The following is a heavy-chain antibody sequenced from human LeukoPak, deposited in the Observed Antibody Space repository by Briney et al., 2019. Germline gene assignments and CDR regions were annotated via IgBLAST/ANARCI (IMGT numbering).Heavy chain of an antibody. CDR3: ARIVGLSFDV. D-gene: IGHD1-26*01. CDR2: IKQDGSVK. CDR1: GFIFRDYW. V-gene: IGHV3-7*03. Sequence: PGGSLRLSCAASGFIFRDYWMTWVRQAPGKGLEWVADIKQDGSVKSYVDSVKGRLTISRDNAKNSLYLQMNSLRAEDTAVYYCARIVGLSFDVWGQGTTVTVSP. J-gene: IGHJ3*01.